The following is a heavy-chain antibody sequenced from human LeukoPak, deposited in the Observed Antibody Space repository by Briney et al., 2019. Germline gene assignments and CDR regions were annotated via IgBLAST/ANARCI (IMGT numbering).Heavy chain of an antibody. D-gene: IGHD3-22*01. CDR1: GGSISSFY. V-gene: IGHV4-59*01. J-gene: IGHJ3*02. CDR3: ARDSYYDSSGYFHDAFDM. Sequence: SETLSLTCTVSGGSISSFYWSWIRQPPGKGLEWIGYIYYSGSTNYNPSLKSRVTISVDTSKNQFSLKLSSVTAADTAVYYCARDSYYDSSGYFHDAFDMWGQGTMVTVSS. CDR2: IYYSGST.